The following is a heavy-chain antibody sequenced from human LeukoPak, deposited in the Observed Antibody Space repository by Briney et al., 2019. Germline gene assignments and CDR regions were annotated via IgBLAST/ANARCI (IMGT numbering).Heavy chain of an antibody. Sequence: GGALRLSCAAPGFTVCSNYLKWVREGPGNGLGWVSLVYAGGSPYYADSVNGRFTISRDKTQNTLYLQMNNLRAEDSAVYYCARDRYYGAGSYGNYYGMDVWGQGTTVTVSS. J-gene: IGHJ6*02. V-gene: IGHV3-53*05. CDR2: VYAGGSP. CDR1: GFTVCSNY. CDR3: ARDRYYGAGSYGNYYGMDV. D-gene: IGHD3-10*01.